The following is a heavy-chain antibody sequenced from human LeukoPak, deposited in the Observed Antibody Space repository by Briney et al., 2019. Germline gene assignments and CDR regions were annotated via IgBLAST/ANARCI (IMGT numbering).Heavy chain of an antibody. CDR3: ARDRAPRGSYEIYYFDY. CDR1: GGSISSSSYY. CDR2: ISYTGST. V-gene: IGHV4-39*07. J-gene: IGHJ4*02. D-gene: IGHD1-26*01. Sequence: SETLSLTCTVSGGSISSSSYYWGWIRQPPGKGLEWIGSISYTGSTYSDPSLKRRVTISVDTSKNQFSLKLSSVTAADTAVYYCARDRAPRGSYEIYYFDYWGQGALVTVSS.